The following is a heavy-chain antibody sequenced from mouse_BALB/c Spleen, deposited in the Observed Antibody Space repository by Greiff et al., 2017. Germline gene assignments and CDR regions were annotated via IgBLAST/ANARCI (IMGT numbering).Heavy chain of an antibody. CDR1: GYTFTSYW. Sequence: LQQPGSELVRPGASVKLSCKASGYTFTSYWMHWVKQRHGQGLEWIGNIYPGSGSTNYDEKFKSKGTLTVDTSSSTAYMHLSSLTSEDSAVYYCTRETTGTFAYGGQGTLVTVSA. CDR2: IYPGSGST. CDR3: TRETTGTFAY. J-gene: IGHJ3*01. D-gene: IGHD4-1*02. V-gene: IGHV1S22*01.